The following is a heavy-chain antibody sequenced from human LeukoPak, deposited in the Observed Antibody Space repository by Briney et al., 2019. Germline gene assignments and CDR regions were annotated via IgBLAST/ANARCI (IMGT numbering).Heavy chain of an antibody. V-gene: IGHV3-23*01. J-gene: IGHJ4*02. CDR3: TTAGETKYYGKPLDY. Sequence: TGGSLRLSCAASGFIFSSYGMSWVRQAPGKGLEWVSAISGSGGSTYYADSVKGRFTISRDNSKNTLYLQMDSLKTEDTAVYYCTTAGETKYYGKPLDYWGQGILVTVSS. CDR2: ISGSGGST. CDR1: GFIFSSYG. D-gene: IGHD3-10*01.